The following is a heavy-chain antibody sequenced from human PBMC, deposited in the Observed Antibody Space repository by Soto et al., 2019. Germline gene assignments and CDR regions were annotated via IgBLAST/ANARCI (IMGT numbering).Heavy chain of an antibody. V-gene: IGHV5-51*01. CDR2: IYPGDSNT. J-gene: IGHJ6*02. CDR1: GYSFTSYW. Sequence: GESLKISCKGSGYSFTSYWIGWVRQMPGKGLEWMGIIYPGDSNTRYSPSFQGQVTISADKSISTAYLQWSSLNASDIAMYYCARRAAGGAAADYYYYYGMDVWGQGTTVTVSS. D-gene: IGHD6-13*01. CDR3: ARRAAGGAAADYYYYYGMDV.